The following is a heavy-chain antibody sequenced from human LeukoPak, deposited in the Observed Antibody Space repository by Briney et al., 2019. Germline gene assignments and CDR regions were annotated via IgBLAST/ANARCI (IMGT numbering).Heavy chain of an antibody. CDR3: GRETDFGVVTN. CDR2: TYYRSQEWYT. CDR1: GDSVSSNGAA. D-gene: IGHD3-3*01. V-gene: IGHV6-1*01. Sequence: SQTLSLTCAISGDSVSSNGAAWNWIRQSPSRGLEWLGRTYYRSQEWYTDYAPSVKGRITLNPDTSKNQFSLQLNSVTPEDMAVYYGGRETDFGVVTNWGQGTLVTVSS. J-gene: IGHJ4*02.